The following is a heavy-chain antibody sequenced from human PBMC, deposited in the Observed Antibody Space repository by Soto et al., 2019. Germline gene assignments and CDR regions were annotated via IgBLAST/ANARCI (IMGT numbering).Heavy chain of an antibody. V-gene: IGHV2-5*01. CDR2: MYWNDDN. CDR1: GFSLSTTAVG. CDR3: AHGSGWLFDY. D-gene: IGHD6-19*01. J-gene: IGHJ4*02. Sequence: QITLKESGPTLVKPTQTLTLTCTFSGFSLSTTAVGVGWIRQPPGKALEWLALMYWNDDNHYSPSLKNRLTLTRDTSKTQVVLTMTNMDPADTATYFCAHGSGWLFDYWGQGALVTVSS.